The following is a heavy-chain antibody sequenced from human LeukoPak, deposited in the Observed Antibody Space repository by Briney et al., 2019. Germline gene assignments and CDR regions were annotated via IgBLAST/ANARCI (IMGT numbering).Heavy chain of an antibody. D-gene: IGHD3-10*01. CDR1: GGSISSYY. CDR2: IYYSGST. Sequence: SETLSLTCTVSGGSISSYYWSWIRQPPGMGLEWIGYIYYSGSTNYNPSLKSRVTISVDTSKNQFSLKLSSVTAADTAVYYCARALGGYYSRWFDPWGQGTLVTVSS. J-gene: IGHJ5*02. CDR3: ARALGGYYSRWFDP. V-gene: IGHV4-59*08.